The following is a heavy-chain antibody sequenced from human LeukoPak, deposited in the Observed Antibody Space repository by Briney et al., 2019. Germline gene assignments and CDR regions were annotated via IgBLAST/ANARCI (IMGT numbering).Heavy chain of an antibody. J-gene: IGHJ4*02. D-gene: IGHD7-27*01. CDR1: GFTVSSNY. CDR2: IYSGGST. CDR3: ARVLNGDDRAIDY. Sequence: GGSLRLSCAASGFTVSSNYMSWVRQAPGKGLEWVSVIYSGGSTYYADSVKGRFTISRDNSKNTLYLQMNSLRAEDTAVYYCARVLNGDDRAIDYWGQGTLVTVSS. V-gene: IGHV3-53*01.